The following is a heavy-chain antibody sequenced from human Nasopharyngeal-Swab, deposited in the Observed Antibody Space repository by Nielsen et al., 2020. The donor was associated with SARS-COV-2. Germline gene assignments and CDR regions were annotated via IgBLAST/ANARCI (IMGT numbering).Heavy chain of an antibody. Sequence: GESLKISCAASGVTFSSYSMNWVRQALGKGLECVSSISSSSSYIYYADSVKGRFTISRDNAKNSLYLQMNSLRAEDTAVYYCARHLPLRFLEWLFPDYFDYWGQGTLVTVSS. V-gene: IGHV3-21*01. CDR1: GVTFSSYS. CDR3: ARHLPLRFLEWLFPDYFDY. J-gene: IGHJ4*02. D-gene: IGHD3-3*01. CDR2: ISSSSSYI.